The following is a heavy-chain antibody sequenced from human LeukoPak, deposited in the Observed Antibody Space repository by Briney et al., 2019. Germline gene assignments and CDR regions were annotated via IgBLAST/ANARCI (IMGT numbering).Heavy chain of an antibody. Sequence: PGGSLRLSCAASGFTFSSYAMHWVRQAPGKGLEWVAVISYDGSNKYYADSVKGRFTISRDNSKNTLYLQMNSPRAEDTAVYYCARPSVPYTWNDATGDWGEGSPVSVSS. CDR3: ARPSVPYTWNDATGD. D-gene: IGHD1-1*01. J-gene: IGHJ4*02. CDR2: ISYDGSNK. CDR1: GFTFSSYA. V-gene: IGHV3-30*04.